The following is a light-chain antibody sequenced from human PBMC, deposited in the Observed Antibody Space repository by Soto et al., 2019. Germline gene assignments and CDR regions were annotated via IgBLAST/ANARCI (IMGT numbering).Light chain of an antibody. V-gene: IGLV1-40*01. CDR3: QSSDSSLSASKV. Sequence: QAVVTQPPSVSGAPGQRVTISCTGSSSNIGAGYHVHWYQVLPGTAPKLLILGNSNRPSGVPGRFSCSNSGTSASLAITGLQAEDAGYYSCQSSDSSLSASKVFGGGTKLTVL. CDR1: SSNIGAGYH. CDR2: GNS. J-gene: IGLJ2*01.